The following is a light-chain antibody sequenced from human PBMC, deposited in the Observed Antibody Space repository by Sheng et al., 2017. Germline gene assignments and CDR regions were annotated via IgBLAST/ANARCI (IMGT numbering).Light chain of an antibody. CDR3: HQFGSSLGT. CDR1: QSVSSN. Sequence: EIVMTQSPATLSVSPGERATLSCRASQSVSSNLAWYQQKPGQAPRLLIYAESSRPTGIPDRFTGSGSGTDFTLTINRLEPEDFAVYYCHQFGSSLGTFGPGTKVEIK. V-gene: IGKV3-20*01. CDR2: AES. J-gene: IGKJ3*01.